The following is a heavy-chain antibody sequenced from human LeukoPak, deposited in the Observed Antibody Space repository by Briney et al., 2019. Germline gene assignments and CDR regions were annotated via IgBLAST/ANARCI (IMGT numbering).Heavy chain of an antibody. D-gene: IGHD3-10*01. CDR3: ASFVDTLF. CDR1: EFSFSSYW. Sequence: GGSLRLSCAASEFSFSSYWIHWVRQAPGKGLVWVSRINTDGSSTSYADSVKGRFTISRDNAKNTIYLQMDSLRVEDTAEYYCASFVDTLFWGQGTLVTVSP. V-gene: IGHV3-74*01. CDR2: INTDGSST. J-gene: IGHJ4*02.